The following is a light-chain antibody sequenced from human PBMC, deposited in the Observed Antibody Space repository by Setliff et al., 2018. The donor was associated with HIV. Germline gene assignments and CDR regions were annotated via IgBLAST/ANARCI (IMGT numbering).Light chain of an antibody. CDR2: EVR. V-gene: IGLV2-14*01. Sequence: QTALTQPASVSGSPGQSNTFSFTGTSSDVGGYNYVSWYQPHPGKAPKLIIYEVRNRPSGVLNRFSGSKSGNTASLTISGLQAEDEADYYCSSNAITNTLPFGTGTKVTVL. CDR1: SSDVGGYNY. CDR3: SSNAITNTLP. J-gene: IGLJ1*01.